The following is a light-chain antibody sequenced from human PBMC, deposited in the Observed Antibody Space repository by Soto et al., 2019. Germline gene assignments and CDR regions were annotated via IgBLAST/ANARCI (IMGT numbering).Light chain of an antibody. CDR3: QQYNNWYT. CDR2: GVS. J-gene: IGKJ2*01. CDR1: QSLSGN. Sequence: EIVMTQSPATLSVSPGERVTLSCRASQSLSGNLAWYQHKPGQAPRLLISGVSSRATGIPARFSGSGSGTEFTLTISSLQSEDFAVYYCQQYNNWYTFGQGTKLEI. V-gene: IGKV3-15*01.